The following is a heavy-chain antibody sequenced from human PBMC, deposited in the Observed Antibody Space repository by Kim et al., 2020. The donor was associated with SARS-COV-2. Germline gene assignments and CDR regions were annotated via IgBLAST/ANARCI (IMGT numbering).Heavy chain of an antibody. J-gene: IGHJ6*02. D-gene: IGHD3-10*01. Sequence: YYADSVKGRFTISRDNSKNTLYLQMNSLRAEDTAVYYCARGGRGFGTMDVWGQGTTVTVSS. CDR3: ARGGRGFGTMDV. V-gene: IGHV3-53*01.